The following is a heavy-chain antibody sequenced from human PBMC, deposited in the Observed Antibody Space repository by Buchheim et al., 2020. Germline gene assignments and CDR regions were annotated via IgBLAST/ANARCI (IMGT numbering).Heavy chain of an antibody. CDR2: IKSKTDGGTT. V-gene: IGHV3-15*01. J-gene: IGHJ4*02. CDR3: TTGLQSGYYEYYFEY. CDR1: GFTLKYAW. D-gene: IGHD5-12*01. Sequence: EVQLVESGGGLVKPGGSLRLSCAASGFTLKYAWVTWVRQAPGKGLEWVGRIKSKTDGGTTVYAAPVRGRFTLSRDVSEDTLHLQMDSLKTEDTGVYYCTTGLQSGYYEYYFEYWGQGTL.